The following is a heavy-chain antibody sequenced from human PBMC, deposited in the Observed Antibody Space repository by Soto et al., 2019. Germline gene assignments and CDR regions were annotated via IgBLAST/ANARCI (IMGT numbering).Heavy chain of an antibody. D-gene: IGHD4-17*01. V-gene: IGHV4-34*01. Sequence: SETLSLTCAVYGGSFSGYYWSWIRQPPGKGLEWIGEINHSGSTNYNPSLKSRVTISVDTSKNQFSLKLSSVTAADTAVYYCARGRYGDYDFDYWGQGTLVTVSS. J-gene: IGHJ4*02. CDR2: INHSGST. CDR1: GGSFSGYY. CDR3: ARGRYGDYDFDY.